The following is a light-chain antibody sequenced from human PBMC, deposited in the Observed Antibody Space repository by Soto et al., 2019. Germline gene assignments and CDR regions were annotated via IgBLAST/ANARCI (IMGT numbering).Light chain of an antibody. V-gene: IGKV3-20*01. CDR2: GAS. CDR3: QQYGSSLYT. CDR1: QSVSSSY. J-gene: IGKJ2*01. Sequence: EIVLTQSPGTLSLSPGERATLSCRASQSVSSSYLAWYQQKPGQAPMLLIYGASSRATGIPDRCSGSGSGTDFTLTISRLEPEDFAVYYCQQYGSSLYTFGQGTKLEIK.